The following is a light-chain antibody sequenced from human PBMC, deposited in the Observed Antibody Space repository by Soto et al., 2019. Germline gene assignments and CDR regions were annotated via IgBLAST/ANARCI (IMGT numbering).Light chain of an antibody. J-gene: IGKJ1*01. V-gene: IGKV1-5*03. Sequence: DIQTTQSPSTLSGSVGDRFSITCLASQTISSWLAWYQQKPGKAPKLLIYKASTLKSGVPSRFSGSGSGTEFTLTISSLQPDDFATYYCQHYNSYSEAFGQGTKVDIK. CDR3: QHYNSYSEA. CDR2: KAS. CDR1: QTISSW.